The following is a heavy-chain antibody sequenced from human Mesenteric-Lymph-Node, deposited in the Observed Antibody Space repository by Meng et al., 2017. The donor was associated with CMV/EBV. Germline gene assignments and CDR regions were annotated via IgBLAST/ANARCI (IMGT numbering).Heavy chain of an antibody. D-gene: IGHD3-3*01. Sequence: ASGFMFSDYYMTWLRQAPGKGLEWVSYISTSASTIQHADSVRGRFTISRDNAKKSLYLQMNGLRAEDTAVYYCARISHHDLEWYFDHWGQGTLVTVSS. CDR1: GFMFSDYY. V-gene: IGHV3-11*01. CDR3: ARISHHDLEWYFDH. J-gene: IGHJ4*02. CDR2: ISTSASTI.